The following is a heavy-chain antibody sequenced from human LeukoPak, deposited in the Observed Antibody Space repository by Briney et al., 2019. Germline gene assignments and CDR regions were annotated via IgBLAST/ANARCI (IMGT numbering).Heavy chain of an antibody. J-gene: IGHJ4*02. D-gene: IGHD3-10*01. Sequence: GGTLRLSCAASGFTFSSYGMSWVRQAPGKGLEWVSAISGSGGSTYYADSVKGRFTISRDNSKNTLYLQMNSLRAEDTAVYYCAKDRLWFGEPTDYWGQGTLVTVSS. V-gene: IGHV3-23*01. CDR1: GFTFSSYG. CDR2: ISGSGGST. CDR3: AKDRLWFGEPTDY.